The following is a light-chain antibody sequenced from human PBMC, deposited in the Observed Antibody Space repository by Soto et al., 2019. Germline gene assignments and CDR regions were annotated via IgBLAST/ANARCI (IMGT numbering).Light chain of an antibody. Sequence: EIVMTQSPATLSVSPGERATLSCRASQSVRGNLAWYQQRPGQSPRLLIYGASSRATGIPARFSGSGSGTEFTLTINSLQSEDFAVYYCQRYNNWPLTFGGGTKV. J-gene: IGKJ4*01. CDR3: QRYNNWPLT. CDR1: QSVRGN. V-gene: IGKV3-15*01. CDR2: GAS.